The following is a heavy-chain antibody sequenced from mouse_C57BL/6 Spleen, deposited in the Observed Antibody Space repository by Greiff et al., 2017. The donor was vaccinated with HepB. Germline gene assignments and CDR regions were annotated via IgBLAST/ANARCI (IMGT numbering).Heavy chain of an antibody. D-gene: IGHD1-1*01. J-gene: IGHJ3*01. CDR3: ARDRGDYSWFAY. CDR1: GFTFSSYA. CDR2: ISDGGSYT. V-gene: IGHV5-4*01. Sequence: EVMLVESGGGLVKPGGSLKLSCAASGFTFSSYAMSWVRQTPEKRLEWVATISDGGSYTYYPDKVKGRFTISRDNAKNNLYLQMSHLKSEDTAMYYCARDRGDYSWFAYWGQGTLVTVSA.